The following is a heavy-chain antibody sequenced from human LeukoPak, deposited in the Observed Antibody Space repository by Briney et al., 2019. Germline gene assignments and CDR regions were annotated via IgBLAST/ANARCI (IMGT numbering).Heavy chain of an antibody. CDR1: GGTFSSYA. CDR3: ARSKASYDSSGYYANDYYYYYMDV. V-gene: IGHV1-69*05. J-gene: IGHJ6*03. CDR2: IIPIFGTA. Sequence: SVKVSCKASGGTFSSYAISWVRQAPGQGLEWMGGIIPIFGTANYAQKFQGRVTITTDESTSTAYMELSSLRSEDTAVYYCARSKASYDSSGYYANDYYYYYMDVWGKGTTVTVSS. D-gene: IGHD3-22*01.